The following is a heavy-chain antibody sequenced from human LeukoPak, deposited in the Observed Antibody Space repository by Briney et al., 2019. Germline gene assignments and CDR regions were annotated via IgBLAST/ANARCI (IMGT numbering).Heavy chain of an antibody. CDR3: AGGRGSYSTYYFDY. Sequence: GGSPRDSRAASGFSFEEYGMSWVRQPPGKGLECVSGINWNGGSTGYADSVKGRFTISRDNAKNSLYLQMNSLRAEDTALYYCAGGRGSYSTYYFDYWGQGTLVTVSS. J-gene: IGHJ4*02. CDR1: GFSFEEYG. V-gene: IGHV3-20*04. D-gene: IGHD1-26*01. CDR2: INWNGGST.